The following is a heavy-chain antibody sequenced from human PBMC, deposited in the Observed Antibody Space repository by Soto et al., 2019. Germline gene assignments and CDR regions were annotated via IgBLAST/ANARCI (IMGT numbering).Heavy chain of an antibody. V-gene: IGHV3-30*18. CDR3: AKDHFDIVVVPAARASIYYYYYYMDV. J-gene: IGHJ6*03. Sequence: GGSLRLSCAASGFTFSSYGMHWVRQAPGKGLEWVAVISYDGSNKYYADSVKGRFTISRDNSKNTLYLQMNSLRAEDTAVYYCAKDHFDIVVVPAARASIYYYYYYMDVWGKGTTVTVSS. CDR1: GFTFSSYG. CDR2: ISYDGSNK. D-gene: IGHD2-2*01.